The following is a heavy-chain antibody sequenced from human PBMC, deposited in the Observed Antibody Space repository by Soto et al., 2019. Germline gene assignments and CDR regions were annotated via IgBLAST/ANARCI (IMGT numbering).Heavy chain of an antibody. J-gene: IGHJ6*02. V-gene: IGHV1-18*01. CDR1: GYTFTSYG. CDR2: ISAYNGNT. CDR3: ARVSIVATTNYYYYGMDV. Sequence: ASVKVSCKASGYTFTSYGISWVRQAPGQGLEWMGWISAYNGNTNYAQKLQGRVTMTTDTSTSTAYMELRSLRPDDTAVYYCARVSIVATTNYYYYGMDVWGQGTTVTVSS. D-gene: IGHD5-12*01.